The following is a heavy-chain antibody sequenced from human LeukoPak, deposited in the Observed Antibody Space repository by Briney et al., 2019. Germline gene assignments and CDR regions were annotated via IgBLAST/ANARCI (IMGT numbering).Heavy chain of an antibody. V-gene: IGHV1-18*01. J-gene: IGHJ3*02. CDR3: ATDGPPATALSGAFDI. D-gene: IGHD2-21*02. CDR1: GYTFTSYG. CDR2: ISAYNGNT. Sequence: ASVKVSCKASGYTFTSYGISWVRQAPGQGLEWMGRISAYNGNTNYAQKFQGRVTMTEDTSTDTAYMELSSLRSEDTAVYYCATDGPPATALSGAFDIWGQGTMVTVSS.